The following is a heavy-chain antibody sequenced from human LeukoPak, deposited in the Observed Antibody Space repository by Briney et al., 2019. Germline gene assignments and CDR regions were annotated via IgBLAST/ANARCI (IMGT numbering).Heavy chain of an antibody. Sequence: QSGGSLRLSCAVSGFPFNSYWMSWVRPPPGKGLEWVANINQDGGEKYYVDSVEGRFTVFRHNAKNSLYLQMNSLRDEDTAVYYCAREARASSGWYEEYNGMDVWGQGTTVTVSS. J-gene: IGHJ6*02. D-gene: IGHD6-19*01. CDR2: INQDGGEK. CDR1: GFPFNSYW. V-gene: IGHV3-7*01. CDR3: AREARASSGWYEEYNGMDV.